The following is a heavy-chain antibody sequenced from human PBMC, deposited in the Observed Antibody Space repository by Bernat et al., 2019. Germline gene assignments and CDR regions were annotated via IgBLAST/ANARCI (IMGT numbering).Heavy chain of an antibody. CDR3: ARVPATARIFDY. D-gene: IGHD2-2*01. J-gene: IGHJ4*02. CDR2: IYYSGRT. Sequence: QLQLQESGPGLVKPSETLSLTCTVSGGSISSSSYYWGWIRQPPGKGLEWIGRIYYSGRTYYNPSLKSRVTISVDTSKNQFSLKLSSVTAADTAVYYCARVPATARIFDYWGQGTLVTVSS. V-gene: IGHV4-39*01. CDR1: GGSISSSSYY.